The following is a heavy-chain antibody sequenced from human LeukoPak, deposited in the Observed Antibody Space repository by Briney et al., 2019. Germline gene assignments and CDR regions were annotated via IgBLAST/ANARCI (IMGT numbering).Heavy chain of an antibody. CDR2: ISSSGSTI. Sequence: GGSLRLSCIASGFTFSSYSMNWVRQAPGKGLEWVSYISSSGSTIYYADSVKGRFTISRDNAKNSLYLQMNSLRAEDTAVYYCARGRLDTAMVPYINWFDPWGQGTLVTVSS. D-gene: IGHD5-18*01. CDR3: ARGRLDTAMVPYINWFDP. J-gene: IGHJ5*02. CDR1: GFTFSSYS. V-gene: IGHV3-48*04.